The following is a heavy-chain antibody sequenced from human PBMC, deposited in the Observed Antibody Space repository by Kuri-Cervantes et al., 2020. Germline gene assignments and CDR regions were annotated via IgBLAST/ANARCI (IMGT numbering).Heavy chain of an antibody. D-gene: IGHD5-18*01. CDR2: IYHSGST. J-gene: IGHJ4*02. CDR3: ARGPAGYSYGTYFDY. V-gene: IGHV4-4*02. Sequence: SETLSLTCAVSGGSISSSNWWRWVRQPPGKGLEWIGEIYHSGSTNYNPSLKSRVTISVDKSKNQFSLKLSSVTAADTAVYYCARGPAGYSYGTYFDYWGQGTLVTVSS. CDR1: GGSISSSNW.